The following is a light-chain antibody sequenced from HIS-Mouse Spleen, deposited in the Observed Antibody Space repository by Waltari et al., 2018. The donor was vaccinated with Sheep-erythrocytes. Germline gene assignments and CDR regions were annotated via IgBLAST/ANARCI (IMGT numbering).Light chain of an antibody. CDR3: AAWDDSLNGYV. V-gene: IGLV1-44*01. Sequence: QSVLTQPPSASGTPGQRVTISCSGSSSNIGSNTVNWYQQLPGTAPKLLINSNNHRPSGVPDRVSGSKSGTSASLAISGLQSEDEADYYCAAWDDSLNGYVFGTGTKVTVL. CDR2: SNN. J-gene: IGLJ1*01. CDR1: SSNIGSNT.